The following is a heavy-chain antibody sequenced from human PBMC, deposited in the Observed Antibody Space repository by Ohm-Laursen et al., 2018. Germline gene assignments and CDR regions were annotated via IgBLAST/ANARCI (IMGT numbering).Heavy chain of an antibody. Sequence: SLRLSCAASGFTFDDYAMHWVRQAPGKGLEWVSGISWNSGSIGYADSVKGRFTISRDNAMNSLYLQMNSLTAEDTAVYYCAREGGYDSPGNYYGMDVWGQGTTVTVSS. CDR2: ISWNSGSI. CDR1: GFTFDDYA. CDR3: AREGGYDSPGNYYGMDV. J-gene: IGHJ6*02. V-gene: IGHV3-9*01. D-gene: IGHD5-12*01.